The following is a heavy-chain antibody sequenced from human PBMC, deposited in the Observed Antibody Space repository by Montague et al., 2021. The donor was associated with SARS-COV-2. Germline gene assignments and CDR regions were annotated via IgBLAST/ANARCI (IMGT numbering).Heavy chain of an antibody. V-gene: IGHV2-70*11. CDR2: IDWDDDK. CDR1: GFSLSTSGMC. Sequence: VKPTQTLTLTCTFSGFSLSTSGMCVSWIRQPPGKALEWLARIDWDDDKYYSTSLKTRHNISKDTSKNQVVLKMTNMDPVDTSTYYCAVDWGCTHFDYWGQGTLVTVSS. D-gene: IGHD3/OR15-3a*01. CDR3: AVDWGCTHFDY. J-gene: IGHJ4*02.